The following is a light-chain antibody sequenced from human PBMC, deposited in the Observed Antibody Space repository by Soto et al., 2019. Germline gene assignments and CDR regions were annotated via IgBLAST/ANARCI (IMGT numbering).Light chain of an antibody. CDR1: QSVSSN. J-gene: IGKJ1*01. CDR3: QQYHNWPRT. Sequence: EIVMTQSPATLSVSPGERATLSCRASQSVSSNLAWYQQKPGQAPRLLIYGAATRATGIPARFSGSGSGTEFSLPISSLQSEDFALYYCQQYHNWPRTFGQGTKVEIK. CDR2: GAA. V-gene: IGKV3-15*01.